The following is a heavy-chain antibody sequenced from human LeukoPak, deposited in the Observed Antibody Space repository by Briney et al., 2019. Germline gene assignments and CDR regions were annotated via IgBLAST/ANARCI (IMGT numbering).Heavy chain of an antibody. CDR2: INSDGYSI. Sequence: PGGSLRLSCAGSGFTFSGYWMHWVRQAPGKGLVWVSRINSDGYSITYADSVKGRFTISRDNAKNTLYLQMNSLIAEDTAVYFCTRAGYSSGFDSWGQGTLVTVSS. V-gene: IGHV3-74*03. D-gene: IGHD6-19*01. CDR1: GFTFSGYW. CDR3: TRAGYSSGFDS. J-gene: IGHJ5*01.